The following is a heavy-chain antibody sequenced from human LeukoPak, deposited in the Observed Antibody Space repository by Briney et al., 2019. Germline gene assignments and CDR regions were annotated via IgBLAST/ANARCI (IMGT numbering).Heavy chain of an antibody. J-gene: IGHJ4*02. Sequence: GGSLRLSCAASGLTFSSYWMTWVRQAPGKGLEWVANIKEDGSEKYYVDSVKGRFTISRDNAKNSMYLQMNSLRAEDTAVYYCARGGRFWGQGTLVTVSS. CDR2: IKEDGSEK. D-gene: IGHD3-10*01. CDR3: ARGGRF. V-gene: IGHV3-7*03. CDR1: GLTFSSYW.